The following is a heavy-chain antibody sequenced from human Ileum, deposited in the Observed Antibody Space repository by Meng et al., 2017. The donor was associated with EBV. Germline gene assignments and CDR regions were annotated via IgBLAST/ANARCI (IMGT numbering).Heavy chain of an antibody. D-gene: IGHD3-10*01. CDR1: GYTFTSYG. V-gene: IGHV1-18*01. Sequence: QVPLVQSGGEVKKPGASVKVSCKASGYTFTSYGISWVRQAPGQGLEWMGWFSVYNGNTIYAQKLQDRVTMTTDTSTSTAYMELRSLRSDDTAVYYCARGQNYYGSGSLIDYWGQGTLVTVSS. CDR2: FSVYNGNT. CDR3: ARGQNYYGSGSLIDY. J-gene: IGHJ4*02.